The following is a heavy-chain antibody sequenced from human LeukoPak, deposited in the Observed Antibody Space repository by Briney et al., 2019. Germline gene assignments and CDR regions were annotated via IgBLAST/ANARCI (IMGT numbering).Heavy chain of an antibody. CDR1: GFTFRSYA. D-gene: IGHD1-26*01. V-gene: IGHV3-23*01. Sequence: GGSLRLSCAASGFTFRSYAMSWVRQAPGKGLEWVSAISDSGGTTYYADSVKGRFTISRDDSKNTLYLQMNSLRAEDTAVYYCAKDLGRYRNNCFDYWGRGTLVTVSS. CDR3: AKDLGRYRNNCFDY. J-gene: IGHJ4*02. CDR2: ISDSGGTT.